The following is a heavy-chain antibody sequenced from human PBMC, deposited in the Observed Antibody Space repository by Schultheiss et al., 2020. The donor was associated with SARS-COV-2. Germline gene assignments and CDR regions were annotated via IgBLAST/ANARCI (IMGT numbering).Heavy chain of an antibody. V-gene: IGHV4-31*03. D-gene: IGHD6-13*01. CDR3: ARSDGSSWRKGGYFQH. J-gene: IGHJ1*01. CDR1: GGSISSSSYY. Sequence: SQTLSLTCTVSGGSISSSSYYWSWIRQRPGKGLEWIGYIYYSGSTYYNPSLKSRVTISLDESQTQFSLKLSSVTAADTAVYYCARSDGSSWRKGGYFQHWGQGTLVTVSS. CDR2: IYYSGST.